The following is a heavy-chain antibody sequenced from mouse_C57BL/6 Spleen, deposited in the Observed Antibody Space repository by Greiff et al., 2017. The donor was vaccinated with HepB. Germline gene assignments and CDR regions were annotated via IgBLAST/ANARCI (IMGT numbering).Heavy chain of an antibody. CDR3: ARAHYYGSSYRYAMDY. J-gene: IGHJ4*01. Sequence: EVKLMESGGGLVKPGGSLKLSCAASGFTFSSYAMSWVRQTPDKRLEWVATISDGGSYTYYPDNVKGRFTTSRYNAKNNLYLQMSHLKSEDTAMYYCARAHYYGSSYRYAMDYWGQGTSVTVSS. CDR2: ISDGGSYT. D-gene: IGHD1-1*01. CDR1: GFTFSSYA. V-gene: IGHV5-4*03.